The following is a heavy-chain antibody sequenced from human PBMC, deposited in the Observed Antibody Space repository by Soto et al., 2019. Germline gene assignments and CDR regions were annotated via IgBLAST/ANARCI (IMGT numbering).Heavy chain of an antibody. CDR1: GFTFSSYG. Sequence: GGSLRLSCAASGFTFSSYGMHWVRQAPGKGLEWVAVISYDGSNKYYADSVKGRFTISRDNSKNTLYLQMNSLRAEDTAVYYCAKDIYDSSGYYYRGGDYWGQGTLVTVSS. CDR2: ISYDGSNK. D-gene: IGHD3-22*01. J-gene: IGHJ4*02. V-gene: IGHV3-30*18. CDR3: AKDIYDSSGYYYRGGDY.